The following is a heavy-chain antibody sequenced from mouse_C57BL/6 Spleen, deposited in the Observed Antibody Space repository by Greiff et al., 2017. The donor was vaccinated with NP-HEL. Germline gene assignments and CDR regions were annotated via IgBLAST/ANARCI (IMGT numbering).Heavy chain of an antibody. V-gene: IGHV1-69*01. CDR2: IDPSDSYT. J-gene: IGHJ2*01. CDR1: GYTFTSYW. Sequence: QVQLKQPGAELVMPGASVKLSCKASGYTFTSYWMHWVKQRPGQGLEWIGEIDPSDSYTNYNQKFKGKSTLTVDKSSSTAYMQLSSLTSEDSAVYYCARRGRDYFDYWGQGTTLTVSS. CDR3: ARRGRDYFDY.